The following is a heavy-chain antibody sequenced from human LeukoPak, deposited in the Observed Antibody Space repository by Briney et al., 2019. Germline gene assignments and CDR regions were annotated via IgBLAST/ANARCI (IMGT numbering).Heavy chain of an antibody. J-gene: IGHJ4*02. Sequence: GGSLRLSCAASGFTFSKYSMNWVRQAPGKGLEWVSSISSSGTYTYDADSVKGRFTISRDNAKNSLYLQMNSLRAEDTAVYYCARDLYDFWSGYADYWGQGTLVTFSS. D-gene: IGHD3-3*01. CDR1: GFTFSKYS. CDR3: ARDLYDFWSGYADY. CDR2: ISSSGTYT. V-gene: IGHV3-21*01.